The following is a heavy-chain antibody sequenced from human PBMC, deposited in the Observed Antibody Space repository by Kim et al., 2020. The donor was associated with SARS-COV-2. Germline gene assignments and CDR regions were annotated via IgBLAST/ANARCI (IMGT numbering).Heavy chain of an antibody. CDR3: AKGGGVGRFLEWLQPADIDY. CDR2: ISWDGGST. D-gene: IGHD3-3*01. Sequence: GGSLRLSCAASGFTFDDYTMHWVRQAPGKGLEWVSLISWDGGSTYYADSVKGRFTISRDNSKNSLYLQMNSLRTEDTALYYCAKGGGVGRFLEWLQPADIDYWGQGTLVTVSS. CDR1: GFTFDDYT. J-gene: IGHJ4*02. V-gene: IGHV3-43*01.